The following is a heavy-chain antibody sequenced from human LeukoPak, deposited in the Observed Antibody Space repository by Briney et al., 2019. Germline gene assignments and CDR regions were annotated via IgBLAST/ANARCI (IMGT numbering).Heavy chain of an antibody. D-gene: IGHD4-11*01. J-gene: IGHJ6*03. Sequence: ASVKVSCKASGYTFTSYYMHWVRQAPGQGLEWMGIINPSGGSTSYAQKFQGRVTMTRDTSTSTVYMELSSLRSEDTAVYYCARGVYSNYESGAPGYMDVWGKGTTVTVSS. CDR1: GYTFTSYY. CDR2: INPSGGST. V-gene: IGHV1-46*01. CDR3: ARGVYSNYESGAPGYMDV.